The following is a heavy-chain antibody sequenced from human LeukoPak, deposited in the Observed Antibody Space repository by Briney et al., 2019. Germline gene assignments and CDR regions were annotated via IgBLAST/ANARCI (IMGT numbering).Heavy chain of an antibody. V-gene: IGHV3-30-3*01. Sequence: GRSLRLSCAASGFTFSSYAMHWVRQAPGKGLEWVAVISYDGSNKYYADSVKGRFTISRDNSKNTLYLQMNSLRAEDTAVYYCARVWDPNSYGFVEYYFDYWGQGTLVTVSS. J-gene: IGHJ4*02. D-gene: IGHD5-18*01. CDR2: ISYDGSNK. CDR1: GFTFSSYA. CDR3: ARVWDPNSYGFVEYYFDY.